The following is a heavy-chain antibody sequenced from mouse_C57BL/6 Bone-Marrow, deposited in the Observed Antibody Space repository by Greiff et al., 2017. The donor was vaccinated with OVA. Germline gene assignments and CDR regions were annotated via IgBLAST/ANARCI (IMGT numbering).Heavy chain of an antibody. CDR2: INPYNGDT. V-gene: IGHV1-20*01. CDR1: GYSFTGYF. J-gene: IGHJ3*01. CDR3: ARGVYTTVVATPFAY. Sequence: EVQLQHSGPELVKPGDSVKISCKASGYSFTGYFMNWVMQSHGKSLEWIGRINPYNGDTFYNQKFKGKATLTVDKSSSTAHMELRSLTSEDSAVYYCARGVYTTVVATPFAYWGQGTLVTVSA. D-gene: IGHD1-1*01.